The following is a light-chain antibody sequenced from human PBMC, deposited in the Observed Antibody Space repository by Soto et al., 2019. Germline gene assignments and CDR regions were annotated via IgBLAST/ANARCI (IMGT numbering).Light chain of an antibody. V-gene: IGKV4-1*01. J-gene: IGKJ4*01. CDR1: QSVLYSSNNKNY. CDR2: WAS. Sequence: SQDTRSVGRDRRLTITCSSIQSVLYSSNNKNYLAWYQQKPGQPPKLLIYWASTRESGVPDRFSGSGSGTDFTLTISSLQAEDVAVYCCQQYYSTPLSFGGG. CDR3: QQYYSTPLS.